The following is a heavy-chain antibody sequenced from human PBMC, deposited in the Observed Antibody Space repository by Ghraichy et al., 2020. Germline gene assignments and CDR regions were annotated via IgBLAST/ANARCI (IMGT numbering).Heavy chain of an antibody. D-gene: IGHD6-6*01. V-gene: IGHV1-18*01. CDR3: ARDLFADPGVYSSSGY. Sequence: ASVKVSCKASGYTFTSYGISWVRQAPGQGLEWMGWISAYNGNTNYAQKLQGRVTMTTDTSTSTAYMELRSLRSDDTAVYYCARDLFADPGVYSSSGYWGQGTLVTVSS. CDR1: GYTFTSYG. J-gene: IGHJ4*02. CDR2: ISAYNGNT.